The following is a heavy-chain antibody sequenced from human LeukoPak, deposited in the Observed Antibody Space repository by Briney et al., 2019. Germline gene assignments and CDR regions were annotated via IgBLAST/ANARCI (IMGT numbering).Heavy chain of an antibody. CDR2: IIPIFCTA. CDR1: GGTFSSYA. D-gene: IGHD3-9*01. Sequence: PQASVKVSCKASGGTFSSYAIIWVRQAPGQGLEWMGGIIPIFCTANYAQKFQGRVTITADESTSTAYMELSSLRSEDTAVYYCARATQRGYYDILTGYYSGFDYWGQGTLVTVSS. CDR3: ARATQRGYYDILTGYYSGFDY. J-gene: IGHJ4*02. V-gene: IGHV1-69*13.